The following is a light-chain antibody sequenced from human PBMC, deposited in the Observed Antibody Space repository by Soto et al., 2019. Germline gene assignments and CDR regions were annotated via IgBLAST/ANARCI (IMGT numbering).Light chain of an antibody. CDR3: GSWDSSVSAYV. CDR2: DDN. CDR1: SSNIGGNS. V-gene: IGLV1-51*01. Sequence: SGLTKPPLVSAAPGQKVTISCSGSSSNIGGNSVSWYQQLPGTAPKLLIYDDNKRPSGIPDRFSGSKSGTSATLGITGFQTGDEADPYCGSWDSSVSAYVFGPGPKVTVL. J-gene: IGLJ1*01.